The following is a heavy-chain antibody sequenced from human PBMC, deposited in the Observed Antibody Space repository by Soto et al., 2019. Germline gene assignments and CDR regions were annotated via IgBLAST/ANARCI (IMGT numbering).Heavy chain of an antibody. CDR3: ARLGAYYYGMDV. CDR1: GGSISSSSYY. J-gene: IGHJ6*02. CDR2: IYYSGST. Sequence: QLQLQESGPGLVKPSETLSLTCTVSGGSISSSSYYWGWIRQPPGKGLEWIGSIYYSGSTYYNPSLKSRVTISVDTSKNQFSLKLSSVTAADTAVYYCARLGAYYYGMDVWGQGTTVTVSS. V-gene: IGHV4-39*01.